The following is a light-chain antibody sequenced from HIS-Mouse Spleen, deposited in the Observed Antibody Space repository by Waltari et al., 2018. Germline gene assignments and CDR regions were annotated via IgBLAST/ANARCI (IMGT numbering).Light chain of an antibody. Sequence: EIVLTQSPGTLSLSPGERATLSCRASQSVSSSYFAWYQQKPGQAPRLLIYGASSMATGIPDRFSGSGSGTDFTLTISRLEPEDFAVYYCQQYGSSPVLTFGGGTKVEIK. CDR3: QQYGSSPVLT. CDR2: GAS. J-gene: IGKJ4*01. CDR1: QSVSSSY. V-gene: IGKV3-20*01.